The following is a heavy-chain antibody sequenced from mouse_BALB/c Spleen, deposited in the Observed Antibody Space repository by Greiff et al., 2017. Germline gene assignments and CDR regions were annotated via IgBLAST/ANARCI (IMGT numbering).Heavy chain of an antibody. CDR1: GFTFSDYY. CDR3: ARGWLLGYFDV. CDR2: ISDGGSYT. J-gene: IGHJ1*01. V-gene: IGHV5-4*02. D-gene: IGHD2-3*01. Sequence: EVQRVESGGGLVKPGGSLKLSCAASGFTFSDYYMYWVRQTPEKRLEWVATISDGGSYTYYPDSVKGRFTISRDNAKNNLYLQMSSLKSEDTAMYYCARGWLLGYFDVWGAGTTVTVSS.